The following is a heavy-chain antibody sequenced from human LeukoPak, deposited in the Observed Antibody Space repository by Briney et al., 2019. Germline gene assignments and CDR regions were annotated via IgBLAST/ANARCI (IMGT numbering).Heavy chain of an antibody. CDR3: ARHKYCTNAVCTTRWFDP. V-gene: IGHV3-30*04. CDR1: GFTFSSYA. D-gene: IGHD2-8*01. J-gene: IGHJ5*02. Sequence: GGSLRLSCAASGFTFSSYAMHWVRQAPGKGLEWVAVISYDGSNKYYADSVKGRFTISRDNAKNSLYLQMNSLRAEDTAVYFCARHKYCTNAVCTTRWFDPWGQGTLATVSS. CDR2: ISYDGSNK.